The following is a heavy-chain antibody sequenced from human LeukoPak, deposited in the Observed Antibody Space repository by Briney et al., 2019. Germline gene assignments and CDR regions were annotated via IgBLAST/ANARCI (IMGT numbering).Heavy chain of an antibody. V-gene: IGHV4-4*02. D-gene: IGHD2/OR15-2a*01. CDR2: ISHSGST. CDR3: ARHIGIVGLRGFDY. CDR1: GFTFSSYW. Sequence: GSLRLSCAASGFTFSSYWMSWVRQPPGKGLEWIGEISHSGSTNYNPSLKSRVTISIDESKNQFSLKVTSVTAADTAVYYCARHIGIVGLRGFDYWGQGTLVTVSS. J-gene: IGHJ4*02.